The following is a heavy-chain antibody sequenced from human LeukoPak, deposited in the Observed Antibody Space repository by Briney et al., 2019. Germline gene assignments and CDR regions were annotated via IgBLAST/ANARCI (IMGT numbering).Heavy chain of an antibody. J-gene: IGHJ4*02. CDR2: INPSGGST. V-gene: IGHV1-46*01. CDR3: ARDRAARRFWFSTGLFDY. Sequence: ASVKVSCKASGYTFTSYYMHWVRHAPAQGLELMGIINPSGGSTSYAQKFQGRVTMTRDMSTSTVYMELSSLRSEDTAVYYCARDRAARRFWFSTGLFDYWGQGTLVTVSS. CDR1: GYTFTSYY. D-gene: IGHD3-10*01.